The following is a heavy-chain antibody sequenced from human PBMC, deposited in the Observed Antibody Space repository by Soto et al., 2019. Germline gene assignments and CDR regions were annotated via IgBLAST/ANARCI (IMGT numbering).Heavy chain of an antibody. V-gene: IGHV4-31*03. D-gene: IGHD3-22*01. CDR1: GGPIRSGNYY. J-gene: IGHJ6*02. CDR2: IFYSGST. Sequence: TLSLTCTVSGGPIRSGNYYWSWIRQHPGKGLEWIGYIFYSGSTYYNPSLQSRVTISVDTSKNQFSLKLSPVTAADTAVYYCARAVMDFYDSSGYSAHYYGMDVWGQGTTVTVSS. CDR3: ARAVMDFYDSSGYSAHYYGMDV.